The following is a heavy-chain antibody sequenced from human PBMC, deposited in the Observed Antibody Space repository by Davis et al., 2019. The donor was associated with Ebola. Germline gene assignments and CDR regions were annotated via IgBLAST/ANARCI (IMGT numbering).Heavy chain of an antibody. D-gene: IGHD4-17*01. Sequence: GGSLRLSCSASGFTFSSYAMNWVRQAPGKGLEYVSAISSNGGSTYYADSVKGRFTISRDNSKNTLYLQMSSLRAEDTAVYYCVKFTMTTSDYFDYWGQGTLVTVSS. V-gene: IGHV3-64D*08. CDR2: ISSNGGST. CDR3: VKFTMTTSDYFDY. J-gene: IGHJ4*02. CDR1: GFTFSSYA.